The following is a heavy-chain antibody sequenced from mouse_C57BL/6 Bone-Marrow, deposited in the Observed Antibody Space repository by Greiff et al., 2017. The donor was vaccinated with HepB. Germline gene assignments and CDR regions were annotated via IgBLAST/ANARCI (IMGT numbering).Heavy chain of an antibody. CDR2: ISSGSSTI. D-gene: IGHD2-5*01. Sequence: EVKVVESGGGLVKPGGSLKLSCAASGFTFSDYGMHWVRQAPEKGLEWVAYISSGSSTIYYADTVKGRFTISRDNAKNTLFLQMTSLRSEDTAMYYCAIYSNYGYFDVWGTGTTVTVSS. CDR3: AIYSNYGYFDV. CDR1: GFTFSDYG. J-gene: IGHJ1*03. V-gene: IGHV5-17*01.